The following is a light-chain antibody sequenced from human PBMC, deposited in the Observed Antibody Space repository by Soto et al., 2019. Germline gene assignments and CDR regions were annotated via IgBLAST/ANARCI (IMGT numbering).Light chain of an antibody. J-gene: IGKJ4*01. Sequence: DIVMTQSPDSLAVSLGERATINCKSSQSVLYSSNNKNYLAWYQQKPGQPPKLLIYCASTRESGVPDRFSGSGSGTDFTLTISSLQADDVAVYYCQQYYSTPLTFGGGTKVEIK. V-gene: IGKV4-1*01. CDR1: QSVLYSSNNKNY. CDR2: CAS. CDR3: QQYYSTPLT.